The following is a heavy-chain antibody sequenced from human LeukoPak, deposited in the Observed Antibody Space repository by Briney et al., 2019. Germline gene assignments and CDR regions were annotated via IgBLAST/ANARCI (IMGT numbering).Heavy chain of an antibody. CDR2: ISSSSSYI. CDR1: GFTFSSYS. Sequence: GGSLRLSCAASGFTFSSYSMNWVRQAPGKGLEWVSSISSSSSYIYYADSVKGRFTISGDNAKNSLYLQMNSLRAEDTAVYYCARDGEWELLAIWGQGPRVSVSS. J-gene: IGHJ4*02. V-gene: IGHV3-21*01. D-gene: IGHD1-26*01. CDR3: ARDGEWELLAI.